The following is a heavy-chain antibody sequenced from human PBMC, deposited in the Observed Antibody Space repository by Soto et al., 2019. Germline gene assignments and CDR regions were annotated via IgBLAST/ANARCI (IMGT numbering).Heavy chain of an antibody. CDR1: GFTFSIAW. D-gene: IGHD4-17*01. Sequence: EVHLVESGGGLVKPGDSLRLACAGSGFTFSIAWMSWVRQAPGKGLEWVGRIKGKPDGGATEYAAPVKGRFPISRDDSTNTLYLQLNSLKTEDTAIYYCTTESPYGDFLFDFRGQGTPVTVSS. CDR2: IKGKPDGGAT. J-gene: IGHJ4*02. CDR3: TTESPYGDFLFDF. V-gene: IGHV3-15*01.